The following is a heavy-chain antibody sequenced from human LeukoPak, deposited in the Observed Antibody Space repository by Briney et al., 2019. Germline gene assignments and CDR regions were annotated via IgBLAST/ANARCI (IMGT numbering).Heavy chain of an antibody. J-gene: IGHJ4*02. D-gene: IGHD1-14*01. CDR3: AKDKNYLTSFDY. V-gene: IGHV3-30*18. Sequence: QPGRSLILSCAASGFTFSNTGMHWVRQAPGKGLEWVAMTSHDGGAKYYADSVRGRFTSSRDNSKNTLYLQMHSLRAEDTAVYYCAKDKNYLTSFDYWGQGTLVTVSS. CDR1: GFTFSNTG. CDR2: TSHDGGAK.